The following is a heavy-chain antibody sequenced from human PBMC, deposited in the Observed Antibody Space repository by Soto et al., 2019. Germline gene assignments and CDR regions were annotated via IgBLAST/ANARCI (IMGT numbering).Heavy chain of an antibody. CDR3: DRTAENNWFDP. Sequence: SETLSLTCTFSCGSISSGDYYWSWIRQPPGKGLEWIGYIYYSGSTYYNPSLKSRVTISVDTSKNQFSLKLSSVTAADTAVYYCDRTAENNWFDPWGQRTLVTVS. CDR2: IYYSGST. D-gene: IGHD6-19*01. J-gene: IGHJ5*02. V-gene: IGHV4-30-4*01. CDR1: CGSISSGDYY.